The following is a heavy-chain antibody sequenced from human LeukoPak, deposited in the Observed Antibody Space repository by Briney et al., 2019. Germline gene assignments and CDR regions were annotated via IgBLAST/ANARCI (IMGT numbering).Heavy chain of an antibody. CDR1: GGTFSSYA. J-gene: IGHJ6*03. CDR2: IIPIFGTA. Sequence: SVKVSCKASGGTFSSYAMSWVRQAPGQGLEWMGGIIPIFGTANYAQKFLGRVTITTDESTSTAYMELSSLRSEDTAVYYCATDIVVVPAAMERGYYYYMDVWGKGTTVTVSS. CDR3: ATDIVVVPAAMERGYYYYMDV. V-gene: IGHV1-69*05. D-gene: IGHD2-2*01.